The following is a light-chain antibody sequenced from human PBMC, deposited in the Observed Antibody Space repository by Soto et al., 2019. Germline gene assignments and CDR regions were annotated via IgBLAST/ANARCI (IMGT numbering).Light chain of an antibody. Sequence: EIVLTQSPATLSLSPGERATLSCRASQSIGSYLIWYQQKPGQAPRLLISDASNRATGVPARFSGSGSGTDFTLTISILEPEYFAVFYCQQRANWPITFGQGTRLEIK. CDR3: QQRANWPIT. CDR2: DAS. J-gene: IGKJ5*01. V-gene: IGKV3-11*01. CDR1: QSIGSY.